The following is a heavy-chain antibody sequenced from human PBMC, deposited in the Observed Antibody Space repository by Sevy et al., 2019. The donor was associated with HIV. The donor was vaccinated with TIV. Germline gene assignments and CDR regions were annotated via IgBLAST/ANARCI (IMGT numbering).Heavy chain of an antibody. CDR2: INTNTGNP. J-gene: IGHJ6*02. V-gene: IGHV7-4-1*02. D-gene: IGHD6-13*01. Sequence: ASVKVSCKASGYTFTSYAMNWVRQAPGQGLEWMGWINTNTGNPTYAQGFTGRFVFSLDISVSTAYLQISSLKAEDTAVYYCARDSWQQLVPGGYYYYGMDVWGQGTTVTVSS. CDR1: GYTFTSYA. CDR3: ARDSWQQLVPGGYYYYGMDV.